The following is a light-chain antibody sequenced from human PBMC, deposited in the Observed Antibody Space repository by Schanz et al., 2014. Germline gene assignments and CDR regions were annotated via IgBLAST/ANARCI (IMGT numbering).Light chain of an antibody. CDR2: DNN. CDR1: SSNIGSGYD. V-gene: IGLV1-40*01. J-gene: IGLJ3*02. Sequence: QSVLTQPPSVSGAPGQRVTISCTGNSSNIGSGYDVHWYQCLPGTAPKLLIYDNNNRPSGVPDRFSGSTSGTSASLAITGLQAEDEADYYCQSYASRMGGVFGGGTKLTVL. CDR3: QSYASRMGGV.